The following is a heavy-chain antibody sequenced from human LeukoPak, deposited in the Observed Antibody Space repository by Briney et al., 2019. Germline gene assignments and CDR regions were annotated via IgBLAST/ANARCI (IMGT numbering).Heavy chain of an antibody. J-gene: IGHJ6*02. CDR1: GFTFSSYS. D-gene: IGHD3-10*01. V-gene: IGHV3-21*01. CDR3: ARGTDYYGSGSYYIQDYYYYGMDV. CDR2: ISSSSSYI. Sequence: PGGSLRLSCAASGFTFSSYSRNWVRQAPGKGLEWVSSISSSSSYIYYADSVKGRFTISRDNAKNSLYLQMNSLRAEDTAVYYCARGTDYYGSGSYYIQDYYYYGMDVWGQGTTVTVSS.